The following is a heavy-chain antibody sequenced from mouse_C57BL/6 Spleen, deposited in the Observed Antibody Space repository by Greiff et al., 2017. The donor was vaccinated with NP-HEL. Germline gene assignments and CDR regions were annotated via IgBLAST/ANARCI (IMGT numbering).Heavy chain of an antibody. Sequence: EVQGVESGGGLVKPGGSLKLSCAASGFTFSSYAMSWVRQTPEKRLEWVATISDGGSYTYYPDNVKGRFTISRDNAKNNLYLQMSHLKSEDTAMYYCARGPLLWYFDVWGTGTTVTVSS. V-gene: IGHV5-4*01. CDR2: ISDGGSYT. CDR3: ARGPLLWYFDV. D-gene: IGHD2-1*01. CDR1: GFTFSSYA. J-gene: IGHJ1*03.